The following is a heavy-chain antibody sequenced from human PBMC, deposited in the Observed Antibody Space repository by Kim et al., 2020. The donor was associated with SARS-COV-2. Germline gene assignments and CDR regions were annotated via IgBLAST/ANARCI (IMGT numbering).Heavy chain of an antibody. Sequence: GGSLRLSCAASRFTFSSYAMSWVRQAPGKGLEWVSTISDSGGSTYYADSVKGRFTISRDNSKNTLYLQMNSLRAEDTAVYYCVTGDISTYSVVYWGQGALVTVSS. CDR3: VTGDISTYSVVY. CDR1: RFTFSSYA. CDR2: ISDSGGST. D-gene: IGHD3-9*01. J-gene: IGHJ4*02. V-gene: IGHV3-23*01.